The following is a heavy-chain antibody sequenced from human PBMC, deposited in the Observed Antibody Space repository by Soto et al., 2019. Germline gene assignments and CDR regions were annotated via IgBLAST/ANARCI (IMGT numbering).Heavy chain of an antibody. D-gene: IGHD3-10*01. CDR3: AGEVQGVTSFGY. CDR2: INAGVDGT. CDR1: GYASLSYG. Sequence: QVQLVQSGPEMMQPGASVKVSCKASGYASLSYGMHWVRQVPGQVYEWLGWINAGVDGTMYSERFQGRVRITRDTSANTVYMELNALTSEDTAVYYCAGEVQGVTSFGYWGQGTLVIVSS. J-gene: IGHJ4*02. V-gene: IGHV1-3*01.